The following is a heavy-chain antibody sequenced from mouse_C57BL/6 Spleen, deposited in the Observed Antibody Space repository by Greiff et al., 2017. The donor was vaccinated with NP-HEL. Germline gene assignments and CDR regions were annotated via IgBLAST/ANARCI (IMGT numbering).Heavy chain of an antibody. D-gene: IGHD1-1*01. Sequence: EVQLVESGGGLVQPGGSLKLSCAASGFTFSDYGMAWVRQAPRKGPEWVAFISNLAYSIYYADTVTGRFTISRENAKNTLYLEMSSLRSEDTAMYYCARSDYGSSYDYAMDYWGQGTSVTVSS. J-gene: IGHJ4*01. CDR2: ISNLAYSI. V-gene: IGHV5-15*01. CDR1: GFTFSDYG. CDR3: ARSDYGSSYDYAMDY.